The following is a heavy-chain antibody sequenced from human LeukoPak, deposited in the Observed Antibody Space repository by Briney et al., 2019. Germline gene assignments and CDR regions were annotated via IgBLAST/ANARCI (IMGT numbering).Heavy chain of an antibody. CDR2: IYHSGST. CDR1: GGSISSGGYY. J-gene: IGHJ4*02. D-gene: IGHD3-22*01. Sequence: SETLSLTCTVSGGSISSGGYYWSWIRQPPGKGLEWIGYIYHSGSTYYNPSLKSRVTISVDRSKNQFSLKLSSVAAADTAVYYCARVPTNYYDSSGYSKGDYWGQGALVTVSS. CDR3: ARVPTNYYDSSGYSKGDY. V-gene: IGHV4-30-2*01.